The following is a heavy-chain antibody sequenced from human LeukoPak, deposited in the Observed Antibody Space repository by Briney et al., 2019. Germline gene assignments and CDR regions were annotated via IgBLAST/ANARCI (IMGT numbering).Heavy chain of an antibody. D-gene: IGHD4-17*01. CDR1: EFTFGDYA. V-gene: IGHV3-49*03. CDR2: IRSKAYGGTT. CDR3: TRSSYGDPLSYGMDV. J-gene: IGHJ6*02. Sequence: PGGSLRLSCTASEFTFGDYAMSWFRQAPGKGLEWVGFIRSKAYGGTTEYAASVKGRFTISRDDSKSTAYLHMNSLKTEDTAVYFCTRSSYGDPLSYGMDVWGQGTTVAVSS.